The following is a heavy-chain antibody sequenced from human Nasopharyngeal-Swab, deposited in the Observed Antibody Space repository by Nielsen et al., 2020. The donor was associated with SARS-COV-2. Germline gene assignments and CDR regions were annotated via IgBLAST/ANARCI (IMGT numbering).Heavy chain of an antibody. D-gene: IGHD6-19*01. CDR3: ARGGYSSGWPDRYGMDV. CDR1: GFTFSSYG. J-gene: IGHJ6*02. Sequence: GGSLRLSCAASGFTFSSYGMHWVRQAPGKGLEWVAVISYDGSNKYYADSVKGRFTISRDNSKNTLYLQMNSLRAEDTAVYYCARGGYSSGWPDRYGMDVWGQGTTVTVSS. V-gene: IGHV3-30*03. CDR2: ISYDGSNK.